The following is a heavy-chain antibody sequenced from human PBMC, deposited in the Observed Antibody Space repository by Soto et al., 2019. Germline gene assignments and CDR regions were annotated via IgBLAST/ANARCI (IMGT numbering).Heavy chain of an antibody. V-gene: IGHV3-15*01. D-gene: IGHD6-19*01. CDR2: IKSKTDGGTT. Sequence: GGSLRLSCAASGFTFSNAWMSWVRQAPGKGLEWVGRIKSKTDGGTTDYAAPVKGRFTISRDDSKNTLYLQMNSLKTEDTAVYYCTTGPHGSGWYPEYFQHWGQGTLVTVSS. CDR1: GFTFSNAW. J-gene: IGHJ1*01. CDR3: TTGPHGSGWYPEYFQH.